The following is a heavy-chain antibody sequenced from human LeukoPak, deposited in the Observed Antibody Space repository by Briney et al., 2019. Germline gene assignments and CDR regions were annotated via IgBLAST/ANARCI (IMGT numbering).Heavy chain of an antibody. CDR1: GGSIRSYY. J-gene: IGHJ4*02. CDR3: ARVTGYMIEDYFDN. Sequence: SETLSLTCTVSGGSIRSYYWSWIRQPPGKGLEWIGYIYYSGVTNYNPSLKSRVTISVDTSKNQFSLKLRSVTAADTAVYYCARVTGYMIEDYFDNWGQGTLVTVSS. D-gene: IGHD3-22*01. V-gene: IGHV4-59*01. CDR2: IYYSGVT.